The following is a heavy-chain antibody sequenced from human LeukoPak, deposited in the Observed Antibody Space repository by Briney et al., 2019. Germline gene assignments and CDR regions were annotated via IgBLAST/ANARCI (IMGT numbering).Heavy chain of an antibody. V-gene: IGHV3-23*01. CDR1: GFTFSNYA. Sequence: QPGGSLRLSCAASGFTFSNYAMSWARQAPGKGLEWVSAISGSGGSTYYADSVKGRFTISRDNSKNTLYLQMNSLRAEDTAAYYCTKGIIWLPFDYWGQGTLVTVSS. J-gene: IGHJ4*02. D-gene: IGHD5-18*01. CDR2: ISGSGGST. CDR3: TKGIIWLPFDY.